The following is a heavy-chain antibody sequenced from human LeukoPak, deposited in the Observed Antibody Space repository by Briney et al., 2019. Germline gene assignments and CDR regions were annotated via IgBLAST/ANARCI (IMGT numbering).Heavy chain of an antibody. D-gene: IGHD3-10*01. CDR3: AKDLDYYGSGSDPVFDY. Sequence: PGGSLRLSCAACGFTFSSYAMSWVRQAPGKGLEWVSAISGSGGSTYYADSVKGRFTISRDNSKNTLYLQMNSLRAEDTAVYYCAKDLDYYGSGSDPVFDYWGQGTLVTASS. CDR2: ISGSGGST. J-gene: IGHJ4*02. V-gene: IGHV3-23*01. CDR1: GFTFSSYA.